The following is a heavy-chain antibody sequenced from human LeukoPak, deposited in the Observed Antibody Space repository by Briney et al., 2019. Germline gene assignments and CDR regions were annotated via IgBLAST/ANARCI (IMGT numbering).Heavy chain of an antibody. CDR1: GFTFSDYY. J-gene: IGHJ4*02. CDR2: ISSSGSTI. Sequence: PGGSLRLSCAAPGFTFSDYYMSWIRQAPGKGLEWVSYISSSGSTIYYADSVKGRFTISRDNAKNSLYLQMNSLRAEDTAVYYCARVVSSGYYGVDYWGQGTLVTVSS. D-gene: IGHD3-22*01. CDR3: ARVVSSGYYGVDY. V-gene: IGHV3-11*01.